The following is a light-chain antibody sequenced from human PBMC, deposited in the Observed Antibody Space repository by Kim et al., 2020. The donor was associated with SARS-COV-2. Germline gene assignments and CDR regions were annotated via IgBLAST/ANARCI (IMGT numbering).Light chain of an antibody. J-gene: IGLJ3*02. Sequence: GQSITIYCTGTSGDVGSYNDVCWYQQQPGKAPKLMIYDVSNRPSGVSNRFSGSKSGNTASLTICGLQAEDEADYYCSSYTSSSTLVFGGGTKLTVL. V-gene: IGLV2-14*03. CDR2: DVS. CDR1: SGDVGSYND. CDR3: SSYTSSSTLV.